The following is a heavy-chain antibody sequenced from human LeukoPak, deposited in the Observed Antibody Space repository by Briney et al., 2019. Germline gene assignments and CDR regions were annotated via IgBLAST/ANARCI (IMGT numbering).Heavy chain of an antibody. V-gene: IGHV1-2*02. CDR3: AREEGYYYDSSGYYYGY. Sequence: AASVTVSCKASGYTFTGYYMHWVRQAPGQGLEWMGWINPNSGGTNYAQKFQGRVTMTRDTSISTAYMELSRLRSDDTAVYYCAREEGYYYDSSGYYYGYWGQGTLVTVSS. J-gene: IGHJ4*02. CDR1: GYTFTGYY. D-gene: IGHD3-22*01. CDR2: INPNSGGT.